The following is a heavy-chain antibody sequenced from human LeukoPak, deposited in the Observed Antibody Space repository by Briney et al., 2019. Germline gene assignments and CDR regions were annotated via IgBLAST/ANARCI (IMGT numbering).Heavy chain of an antibody. J-gene: IGHJ3*02. CDR1: GFTFDDYA. Sequence: GGSLRLSWAASGFTFDDYAMHWVRQAPGKGLEWVSGISWNSGSIGYADSVKGRFTISRDNAKNSLYLQMNSLRAEDTALYYCAKDRGSSSWLKAFDIWGQGTMVTVSS. CDR2: ISWNSGSI. D-gene: IGHD6-13*01. V-gene: IGHV3-9*01. CDR3: AKDRGSSSWLKAFDI.